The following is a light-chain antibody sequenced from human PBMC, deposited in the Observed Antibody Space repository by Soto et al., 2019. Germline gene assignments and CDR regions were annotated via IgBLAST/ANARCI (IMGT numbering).Light chain of an antibody. Sequence: DIQMTQSPSSLSASVGDRVTITCRASQSISRYLNWYQQKPGKAPKLLIYAASNLQTGVPSRFSGSGSGTDFTLTISSLQPEDFATYYCQQSYSTWTFGQGTKVDI. CDR2: AAS. CDR3: QQSYSTWT. CDR1: QSISRY. V-gene: IGKV1-39*01. J-gene: IGKJ1*01.